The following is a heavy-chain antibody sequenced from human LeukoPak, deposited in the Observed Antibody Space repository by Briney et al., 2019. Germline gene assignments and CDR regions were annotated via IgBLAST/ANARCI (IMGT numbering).Heavy chain of an antibody. D-gene: IGHD3-22*01. V-gene: IGHV3-20*04. CDR3: GREYYDSSVDY. CDR2: INWNGGST. Sequence: GGSLRLSCAASGFTFDDYGMTWVRQAPGKGLEWVSGINWNGGSTGYADSVKGRFTISRDNAKNSLYLQMNSLRAEDTAVYYCGREYYDSSVDYWGQGTLVTVSS. CDR1: GFTFDDYG. J-gene: IGHJ4*02.